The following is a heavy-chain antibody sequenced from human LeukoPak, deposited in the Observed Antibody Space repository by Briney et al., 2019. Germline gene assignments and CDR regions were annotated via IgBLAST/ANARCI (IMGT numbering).Heavy chain of an antibody. D-gene: IGHD3-16*01. J-gene: IGHJ3*02. CDR2: INSDGFSI. CDR3: ARFYGGSALDN. CDR1: GFTFSSYA. V-gene: IGHV3-74*01. Sequence: GGSLRLSCAASGFTFSSYAMHWVRQAPGKGLVWVSRINSDGFSIAYADSVKGRFTISRDNAKNTLYLHMNSLGAEDTAVYYCARFYGGSALDNWGQGTMVTVSS.